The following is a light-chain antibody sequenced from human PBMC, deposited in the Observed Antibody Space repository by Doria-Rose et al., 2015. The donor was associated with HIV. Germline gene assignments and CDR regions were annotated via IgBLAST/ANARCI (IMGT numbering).Light chain of an antibody. CDR1: QSFSRTY. CDR3: HQYGTSWT. V-gene: IGKV3-20*01. Sequence: TQSPGTLSLSPGGRATLSCRASQSFSRTYLAWYQQKPGQAHSLLIYDGSTRATGIPDRLSASGSGTDFTLTINRLEPEDFALYYCHQYGTSWTFGQGTKVEI. J-gene: IGKJ1*01. CDR2: DGS.